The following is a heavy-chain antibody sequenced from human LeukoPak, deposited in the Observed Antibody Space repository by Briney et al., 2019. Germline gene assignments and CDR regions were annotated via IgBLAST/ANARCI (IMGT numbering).Heavy chain of an antibody. CDR2: IRYDGSNK. Sequence: PGGSLRLSCAASGFTFSSYGMHWVRQAPGKGLEWVAFIRYDGSNKYYADSVKGRFTISRDNSKNTLYLQMNSLRAEDTAVYYCAKDSYSSSWYAGRYYMDAWGKGTTVTVSS. J-gene: IGHJ6*03. CDR1: GFTFSSYG. D-gene: IGHD6-13*01. CDR3: AKDSYSSSWYAGRYYMDA. V-gene: IGHV3-30*02.